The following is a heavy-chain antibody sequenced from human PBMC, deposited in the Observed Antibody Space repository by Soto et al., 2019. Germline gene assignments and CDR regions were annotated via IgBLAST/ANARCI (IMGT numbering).Heavy chain of an antibody. CDR1: GYTFTSYA. V-gene: IGHV1-3*01. Sequence: ASVKVSCKASGYTFTSYAMHWVRQAPGQRLEWMGWTNAGNGNTKYSQKFQGRVTITRDTSASTAYMELSSLRSEDTAVYYCARVYSGYDVYYYYYGMDVWGQGTTVTVSS. CDR3: ARVYSGYDVYYYYYGMDV. D-gene: IGHD5-12*01. J-gene: IGHJ6*02. CDR2: TNAGNGNT.